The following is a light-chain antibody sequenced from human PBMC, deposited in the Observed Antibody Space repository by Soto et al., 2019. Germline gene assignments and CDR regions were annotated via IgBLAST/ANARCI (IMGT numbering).Light chain of an antibody. V-gene: IGKV3D-20*02. Sequence: EVVLTQSPGALSLSPGERATLSCRASHSVDSSYFAWYQQRPGQAPRLLIYETSSRATGIPDRFSGSGSGTDFTLTVSSLEPEDFAVYYCQQRSNWTFGQGTKVDI. J-gene: IGKJ1*01. CDR3: QQRSNWT. CDR1: HSVDSSY. CDR2: ETS.